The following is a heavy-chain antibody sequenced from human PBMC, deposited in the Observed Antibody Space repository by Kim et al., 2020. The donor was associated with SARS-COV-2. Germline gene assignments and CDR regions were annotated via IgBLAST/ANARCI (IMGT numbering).Heavy chain of an antibody. CDR1: GGSISSGGYY. CDR3: ARARGITIFGVVTQFDY. CDR2: IYYSGST. J-gene: IGHJ4*02. Sequence: SETLSLTCTVSGGSISSGGYYWSWIRQHPGKGLEWIGYIYYSGSTYYNPSLKSRVTISEDTSKNQFSLKLSSVTAADTAVYYCARARGITIFGVVTQFDYWGQGTLVTVSS. V-gene: IGHV4-31*03. D-gene: IGHD3-3*01.